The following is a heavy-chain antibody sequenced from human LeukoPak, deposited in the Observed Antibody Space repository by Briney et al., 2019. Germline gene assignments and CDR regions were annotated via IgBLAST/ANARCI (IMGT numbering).Heavy chain of an antibody. CDR3: AKTPGFYGPFDY. V-gene: IGHV3-23*01. Sequence: GGSLRLSCAASGFTFSSYAMSWVRQAPGKGLEWVSAIGGSGGSTYYADSVKGRFTISRDNSKNTLYLQMDSLRAEDTAVYYCAKTPGFYGPFDYWGQGTLVTVSS. CDR1: GFTFSSYA. CDR2: IGGSGGST. D-gene: IGHD3-3*01. J-gene: IGHJ4*02.